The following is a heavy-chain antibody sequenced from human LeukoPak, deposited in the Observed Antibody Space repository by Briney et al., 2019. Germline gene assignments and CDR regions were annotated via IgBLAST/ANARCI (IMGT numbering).Heavy chain of an antibody. V-gene: IGHV4-34*01. CDR2: INHSGST. J-gene: IGHJ4*02. CDR1: GGSFSGYY. CDR3: ARGQKVNDFWSGYRGLYFDY. D-gene: IGHD3-3*01. Sequence: SETLSLTCAVYGGSFSGYYWSWIRQPPGKGLEWIGEINHSGSTNYNPSLKSRVTISVDTSKNQFSLKLSSVTAADTAVYYCARGQKVNDFWSGYRGLYFDYWGQGTLVTVSS.